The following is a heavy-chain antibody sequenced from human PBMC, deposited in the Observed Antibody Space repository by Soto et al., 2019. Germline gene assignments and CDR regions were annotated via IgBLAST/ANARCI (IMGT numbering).Heavy chain of an antibody. CDR2: INHIGST. V-gene: IGHV4-34*01. J-gene: IGHJ4*02. D-gene: IGHD3-3*01. Sequence: SEALSRTCAVHGRSFSGYYWSWIRQPPGKGLEWIGEINHIGSTNYNPSLKSRVTISVDTSKNQFSLKLSTVTAADTAVYYCARAIFGVVIIPFDYWGQGTLVTVSS. CDR1: GRSFSGYY. CDR3: ARAIFGVVIIPFDY.